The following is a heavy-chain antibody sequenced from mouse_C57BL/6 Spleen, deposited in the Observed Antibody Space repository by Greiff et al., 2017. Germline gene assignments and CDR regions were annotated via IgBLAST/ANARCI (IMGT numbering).Heavy chain of an antibody. V-gene: IGHV14-1*01. CDR2: IDPEDGDT. CDR1: GFNIKDYY. J-gene: IGHJ1*03. Sequence: EVQLQQSGAELVRPGASVKLSCTASGFNIKDYYMHWVKQRPEQGLEWIGRIDPEDGDTEYAPKFQGKATMTADTSSNTAYLQLSSLTSEDTAVYYGTYYDGISYRYFDVWGTGTTVTVSS. D-gene: IGHD1-1*01. CDR3: TYYDGISYRYFDV.